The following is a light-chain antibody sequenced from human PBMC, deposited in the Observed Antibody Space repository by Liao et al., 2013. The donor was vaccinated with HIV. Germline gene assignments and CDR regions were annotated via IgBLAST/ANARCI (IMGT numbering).Light chain of an antibody. Sequence: SYELTQPPSVSVSPGQTARITCGGNNIGRKSVHWYQQKPGQAPVLVIYYDTDRPSGIPERFSGSNSGNTATLTISGTQAMDEADYYCQAWDSSTVVFGGGTKLTVL. J-gene: IGLJ2*01. CDR1: NIGRKS. V-gene: IGLV3-21*01. CDR2: YDT. CDR3: QAWDSSTVV.